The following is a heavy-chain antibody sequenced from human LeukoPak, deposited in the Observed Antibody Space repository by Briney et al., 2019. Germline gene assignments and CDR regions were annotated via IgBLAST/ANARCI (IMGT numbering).Heavy chain of an antibody. Sequence: ASVKVSCKTSGYNFPGYDIHWGRQAPGHGPEWKGLINPNNGGTEYAQRFQGRVTMTRDTSISTAFMELSGLRSDDTAVYYCARGIPSFTLFGVVIYWGQGTAVTVSS. D-gene: IGHD3-3*01. V-gene: IGHV1-2*02. J-gene: IGHJ4*02. CDR1: GYNFPGYD. CDR3: ARGIPSFTLFGVVIY. CDR2: INPNNGGT.